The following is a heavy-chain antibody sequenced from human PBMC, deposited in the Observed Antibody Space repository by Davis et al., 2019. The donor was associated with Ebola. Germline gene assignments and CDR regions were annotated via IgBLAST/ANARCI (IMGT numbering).Heavy chain of an antibody. CDR3: PRLRGGVAVDFDS. CDR2: IYPEDSET. Sequence: GESLKISCKGSGYSFTSYWIGWVRQMPGKGLEWMGIIYPEDSETRWSPSFQGHVTVSADKSTSTAYLQWSSLKASDTAMYYCPRLRGGVAVDFDSWGQGTLVTVSS. J-gene: IGHJ4*02. D-gene: IGHD6-19*01. CDR1: GYSFTSYW. V-gene: IGHV5-51*01.